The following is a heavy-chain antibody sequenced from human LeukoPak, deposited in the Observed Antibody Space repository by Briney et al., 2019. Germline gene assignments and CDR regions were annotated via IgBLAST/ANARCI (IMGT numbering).Heavy chain of an antibody. CDR1: GFTFSSYA. Sequence: GGSLRLSCAASGFTFSSYAMSWVRQAPGKGLEWVSTISGSGGSTYYADSVKGRFTISRDNSKNTLYLQMNSLRAEDTAVYYCARCNYYDSLYYYYMAVWGKGTTFTVSS. D-gene: IGHD3-22*01. CDR2: ISGSGGST. V-gene: IGHV3-23*01. CDR3: ARCNYYDSLYYYYMAV. J-gene: IGHJ6*03.